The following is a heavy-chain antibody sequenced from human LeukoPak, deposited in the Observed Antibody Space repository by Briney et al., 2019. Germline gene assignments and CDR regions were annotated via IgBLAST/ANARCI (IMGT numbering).Heavy chain of an antibody. Sequence: SETLSLTCAVSGGSISSGGYYWSWIRQPPGKGLEWIGYIYHSGSTYYNPSLKSRVTISVDRSKNQFSLKLSSVTAADTAVYYCARDRGYCSSTSRYYFNYWGQGTLVTVSS. CDR3: ARDRGYCSSTSRYYFNY. D-gene: IGHD2-2*01. CDR1: GGSISSGGYY. J-gene: IGHJ4*02. CDR2: IYHSGST. V-gene: IGHV4-30-2*01.